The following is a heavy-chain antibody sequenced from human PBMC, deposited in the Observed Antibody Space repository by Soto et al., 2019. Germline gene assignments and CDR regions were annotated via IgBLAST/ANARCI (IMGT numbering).Heavy chain of an antibody. CDR2: ISSRSDI. D-gene: IGHD2-2*02. V-gene: IGHV3-21*01. CDR1: GGKLRNPS. Sequence: AGGPNRLSWRVSGGKLRNPSVNWVRQEEGKGLEWVSSISSRSDIYYADSVKGRFTISRDNAKNSVSLQMNSLRAEDTAVYYCAREYTAWPLAYGLDVWGQGTTVPVSS. J-gene: IGHJ6*02. CDR3: AREYTAWPLAYGLDV.